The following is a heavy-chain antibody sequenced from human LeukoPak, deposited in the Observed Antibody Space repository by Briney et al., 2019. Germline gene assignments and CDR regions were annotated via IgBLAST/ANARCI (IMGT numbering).Heavy chain of an antibody. V-gene: IGHV1-8*01. CDR2: MNPNSGNT. CDR1: GYTFTSYD. Sequence: ASVKVSCKASGYTFTSYDINWVRQATGQGLEWMGWMNPNSGNTGYAQKFQGRVTMTRNTSISTAYMELSSLRSEDTAVYYCARDPAIGSGSYYNPDDYYYYYGMDVWGQGTTVTVSS. CDR3: ARDPAIGSGSYYNPDDYYYYYGMDV. D-gene: IGHD3-10*01. J-gene: IGHJ6*02.